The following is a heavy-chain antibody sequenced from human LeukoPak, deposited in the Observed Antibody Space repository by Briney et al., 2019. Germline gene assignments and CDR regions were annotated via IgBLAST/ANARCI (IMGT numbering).Heavy chain of an antibody. D-gene: IGHD2-15*01. CDR2: ISSSSSYI. J-gene: IGHJ4*02. V-gene: IGHV3-21*01. CDR3: ARGAAGDCSGGSCYGLSDY. CDR1: GFTFSSCS. Sequence: GGSLRLSCAASGFTFSSCSMNWVRQAPGKGLEWVSSISSSSSYIYYADSVKGRFTISRDNAKNSLNLQMNSLRAEDTAVYYCARGAAGDCSGGSCYGLSDYWGQGTLVTVSS.